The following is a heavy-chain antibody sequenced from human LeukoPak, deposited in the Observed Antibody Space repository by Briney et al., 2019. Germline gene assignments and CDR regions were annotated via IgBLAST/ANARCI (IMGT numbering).Heavy chain of an antibody. V-gene: IGHV4-61*02. D-gene: IGHD2-15*01. J-gene: IGHJ3*02. CDR3: ARDGDDTPDGFDI. CDR2: IYTSGST. CDR1: GGSISSGSYY. Sequence: SQTLSLTCTVSGGSISSGSYYWSWIRQPAGKGLEWIGRIYTSGSTNYNPSLKSRVTISVDTSKNQFSLKLSSVTAADTAVYYCARDGDDTPDGFDIWGQGTMVTVSS.